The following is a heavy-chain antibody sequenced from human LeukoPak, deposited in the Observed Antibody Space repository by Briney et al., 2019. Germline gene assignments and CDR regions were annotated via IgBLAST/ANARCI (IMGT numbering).Heavy chain of an antibody. CDR3: ARGSYCSGGSCYSAY. CDR1: GFTFSTSP. Sequence: GGSLRLSCAASGFTFSTSPMHWVRQAPGKGLEYVSAISSNGGTTYYANSVKGRFTISRDNSKNTLYLQMGSLRDEDMAVYYCARGSYCSGGSCYSAYWGQGTLVTVSS. V-gene: IGHV3-64*01. D-gene: IGHD2-15*01. J-gene: IGHJ4*02. CDR2: ISSNGGTT.